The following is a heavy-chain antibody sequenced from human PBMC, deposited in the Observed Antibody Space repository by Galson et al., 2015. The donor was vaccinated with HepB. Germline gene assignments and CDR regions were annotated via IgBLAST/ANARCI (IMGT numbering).Heavy chain of an antibody. CDR2: IIPIFGTA. CDR3: AKTDAAELRWFHP. D-gene: IGHD6-25*01. Sequence: SVKVSCKASGGTFSTYAITWVRQAPGQGLEWTGGIIPIFGTANYAQRFQDRVTITADESTNTAYMELSSLRSDDTAVYYCAKTDAAELRWFHPWGPGTLVTVSS. CDR1: GGTFSTYA. J-gene: IGHJ5*02. V-gene: IGHV1-69*13.